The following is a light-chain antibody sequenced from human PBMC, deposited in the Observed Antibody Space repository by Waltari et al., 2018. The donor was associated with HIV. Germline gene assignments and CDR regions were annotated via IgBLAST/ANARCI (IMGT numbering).Light chain of an antibody. J-gene: IGLJ2*01. V-gene: IGLV2-8*01. CDR3: SSFAGTHKL. Sequence: QSALTQSPSASGSPGQSVNISCTGANGDISDYNYVSWYQQHSDRPPKLIIFEVTKRPSGVPDRFSGSKSGNTASLFASGLQPEDEATYFCSSFAGTHKLFGGGTKLTVL. CDR2: EVT. CDR1: NGDISDYNY.